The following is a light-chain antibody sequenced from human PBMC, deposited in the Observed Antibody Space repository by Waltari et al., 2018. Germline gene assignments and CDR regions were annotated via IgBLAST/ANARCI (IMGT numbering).Light chain of an antibody. CDR1: QTVLHSSNNKNY. CDR3: QQYFTPPALT. J-gene: IGKJ4*01. Sequence: DIVMTQYPDSLAVYLGERATINCKYSQTVLHSSNNKNYLAWYQQKPGQPPKLLFHWASVRESGVPDRFSGSGSGTDFTLTISSLQAEDVAVYYCQQYFTPPALTFGGGTRVEIK. V-gene: IGKV4-1*01. CDR2: WAS.